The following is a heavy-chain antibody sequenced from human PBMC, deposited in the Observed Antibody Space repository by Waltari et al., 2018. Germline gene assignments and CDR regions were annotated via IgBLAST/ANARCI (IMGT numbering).Heavy chain of an antibody. CDR2: IYSGGST. Sequence: EVQLVESGGGLVQPGGSLRLSCAASGFTVSSNYMSWVRQAPGKGLGWVSVIYSGGSTYYADSVKGRFTISRDNSKNTLYLQMNSLRAEDTAVYYCARGKRVFRNAFDIWGQGTMVTVSS. CDR1: GFTVSSNY. V-gene: IGHV3-66*02. J-gene: IGHJ3*02. D-gene: IGHD3-3*01. CDR3: ARGKRVFRNAFDI.